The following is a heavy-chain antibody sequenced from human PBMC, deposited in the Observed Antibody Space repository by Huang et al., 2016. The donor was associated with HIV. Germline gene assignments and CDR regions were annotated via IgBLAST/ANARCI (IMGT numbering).Heavy chain of an antibody. Sequence: DVELVQFGGGSAKAGGSLRLSCRGSGFKFDDAWIRWVRQAPGKQLEWVGRIKSGHSGGTRDYSDSVRGRFPISRDDSRQTSFLELQILEEEDTGRYYCTWDNKGVDDYWGQGSLVVVSS. D-gene: IGHD2-8*01. CDR1: GFKFDDAW. CDR2: IKSGHSGGTR. CDR3: TWDNKGVDDY. J-gene: IGHJ4*01. V-gene: IGHV3-15*05.